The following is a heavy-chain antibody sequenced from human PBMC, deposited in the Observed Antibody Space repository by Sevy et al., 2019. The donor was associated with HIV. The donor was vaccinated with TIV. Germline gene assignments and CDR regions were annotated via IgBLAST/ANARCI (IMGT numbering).Heavy chain of an antibody. D-gene: IGHD3-9*01. CDR3: ATDRISDWFFDS. V-gene: IGHV3-7*01. CDR2: IKQDGSEK. J-gene: IGHJ4*02. Sequence: GGSLRLSCAASGFTFSRFWMSWVRQAPGKGLEWVANIKQDGSEKQYVDSVKGRFTISRDNAENSLYLQMSSLRAGDTAVYYCATDRISDWFFDSWGQGTLVTVSS. CDR1: GFTFSRFW.